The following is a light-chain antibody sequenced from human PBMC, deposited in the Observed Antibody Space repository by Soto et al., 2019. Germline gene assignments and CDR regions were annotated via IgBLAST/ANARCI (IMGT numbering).Light chain of an antibody. J-gene: IGKJ3*01. Sequence: EIVLTQSPGTLSLSPGERATLSCRASQSVSSSYLAWYQQKPGQAPRLLIYGASNRATGIPDRFSVSASGTSFTPTISRLEPEDFAVYYCQHYGTSALFGPGTKVDIK. CDR2: GAS. CDR1: QSVSSSY. V-gene: IGKV3-20*01. CDR3: QHYGTSAL.